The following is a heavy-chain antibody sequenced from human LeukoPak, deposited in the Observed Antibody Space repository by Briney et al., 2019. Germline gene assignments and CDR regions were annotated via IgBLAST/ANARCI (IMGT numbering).Heavy chain of an antibody. CDR2: IYSDNT. CDR1: GFTVSSNS. V-gene: IGHV3-53*01. D-gene: IGHD1-26*01. Sequence: GGSLRLSRTVSGFTVSSNSMSWVRQAPGKGLEWVSFIYSDNTHYSDSVKGRFTISRDNSKNTLYLQMNSLRAEDTAVYYCARGRVGASNVRYWGQGTLVTVSS. J-gene: IGHJ4*02. CDR3: ARGRVGASNVRY.